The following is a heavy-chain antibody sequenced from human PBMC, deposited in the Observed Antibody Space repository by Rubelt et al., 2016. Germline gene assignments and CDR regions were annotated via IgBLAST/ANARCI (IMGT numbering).Heavy chain of an antibody. J-gene: IGHJ6*02. Sequence: VKVSCKASGYTFTSYGISWVRQAPGQGLEWMGWISAYNGNTNYAQKLQGRVTMTTDTSTSTAYMELRSLRSDDTAVYYCARERLLEGGPNYYYYYGMDVWGQGTTVTVSS. V-gene: IGHV1-18*01. D-gene: IGHD3-3*01. CDR2: ISAYNGNT. CDR1: GYTFTSYG. CDR3: ARERLLEGGPNYYYYYGMDV.